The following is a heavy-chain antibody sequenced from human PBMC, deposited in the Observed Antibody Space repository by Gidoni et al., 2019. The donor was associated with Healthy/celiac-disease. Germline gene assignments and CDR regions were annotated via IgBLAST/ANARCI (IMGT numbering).Heavy chain of an antibody. V-gene: IGHV1-8*01. D-gene: IGHD6-19*01. Sequence: QVQLVQSGAEVKKPGASVKVSCKASGYTFTIYDINWVRQATGQGLEWMGWMNPNSGNTGYAQKFQGRVTMTRNTSISTAYMELSSLRSEDTAVYYCARGHWRGYSSGWYFIDRGAFDIWGQGTMVTVSS. CDR2: MNPNSGNT. J-gene: IGHJ3*02. CDR3: ARGHWRGYSSGWYFIDRGAFDI. CDR1: GYTFTIYD.